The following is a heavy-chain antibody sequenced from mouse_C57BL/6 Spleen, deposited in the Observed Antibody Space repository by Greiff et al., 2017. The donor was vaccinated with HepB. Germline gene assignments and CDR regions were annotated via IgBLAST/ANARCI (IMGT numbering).Heavy chain of an antibody. Sequence: DVQLVESGGGLVQPGGSLSLSCAASGFTFTDYYMSWVRQPPGKALEWLGFIRNKANGYTTEYSASVKGRFTISRDNSQSILYLQMNALRAEDSATYYCARSYGMDYAMDYWGQGTSVTVSS. CDR2: IRNKANGYTT. CDR3: ARSYGMDYAMDY. V-gene: IGHV7-3*01. J-gene: IGHJ4*01. CDR1: GFTFTDYY. D-gene: IGHD1-2*01.